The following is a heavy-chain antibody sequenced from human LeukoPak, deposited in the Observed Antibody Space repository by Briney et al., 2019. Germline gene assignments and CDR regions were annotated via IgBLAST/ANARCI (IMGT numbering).Heavy chain of an antibody. CDR3: ARHGGYCSSTSCYGAFDI. J-gene: IGHJ3*02. V-gene: IGHV4-59*01. D-gene: IGHD2-2*01. CDR2: IYYSGST. CDR1: GGSISSYY. Sequence: SETLSLTCTVSGGSISSYYWSWIRQPPGKGLEWIGYIYYSGSTNYNPSLKSRVTISVDTSKNQFSLKLSSVTAADTAVYYCARHGGYCSSTSCYGAFDIWGQGTMVTVSS.